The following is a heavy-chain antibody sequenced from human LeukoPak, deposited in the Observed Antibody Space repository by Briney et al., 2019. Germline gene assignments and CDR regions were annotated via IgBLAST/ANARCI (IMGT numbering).Heavy chain of an antibody. CDR3: ARGLDTAMTYNWFDP. CDR1: GGSISSYY. Sequence: SETLSLTCTVSGGSISSYYWSWIRQPPGKGLEWIGYIYYSGSTNYNPSLKSRVTISVDTSKNQFSLKLSSVTAADTAVYYCARGLDTAMTYNWFDPWGQGTLVTVSS. CDR2: IYYSGST. D-gene: IGHD5-18*01. V-gene: IGHV4-59*01. J-gene: IGHJ5*02.